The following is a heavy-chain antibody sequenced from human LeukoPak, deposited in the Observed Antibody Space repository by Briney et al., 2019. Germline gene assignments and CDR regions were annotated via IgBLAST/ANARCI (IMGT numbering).Heavy chain of an antibody. D-gene: IGHD6-13*01. V-gene: IGHV3-53*01. Sequence: QAGGSPRLSCAASGFTVNSNYLSWVRQAPGKGLEWVSTLYNTGNTYYANSVKGRFSISRDNSKNTLFLQMNSLRAEDTAVYYCARLTPAAGRLYFVDWGPGTLVTVSS. CDR3: ARLTPAAGRLYFVD. J-gene: IGHJ4*02. CDR1: GFTVNSNY. CDR2: LYNTGNT.